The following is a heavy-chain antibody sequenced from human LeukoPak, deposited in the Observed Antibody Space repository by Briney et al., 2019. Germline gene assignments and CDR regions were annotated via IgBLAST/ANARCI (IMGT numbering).Heavy chain of an antibody. D-gene: IGHD3-3*01. CDR1: GFTFSSYA. CDR2: ISGSGGST. J-gene: IGHJ3*02. CDR3: AKDYDFWSGYYPGPDAFDI. Sequence: GGSLRLSCAASGFTFSSYAMSWVRQAPGKGLEWVSAISGSGGSTYYADSVKGRFTISRDNSKNTLYLQMNSLRAEDTAVYYCAKDYDFWSGYYPGPDAFDIWGQGTMVTVSS. V-gene: IGHV3-23*01.